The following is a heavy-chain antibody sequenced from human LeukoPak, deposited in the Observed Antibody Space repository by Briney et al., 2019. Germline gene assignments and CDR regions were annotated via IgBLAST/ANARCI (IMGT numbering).Heavy chain of an antibody. V-gene: IGHV3-74*01. CDR1: GFTLSTYW. J-gene: IGHJ4*02. CDR3: AAYGDNSDFAY. D-gene: IGHD4-23*01. CDR2: IYAHRTNT. Sequence: GGSLRLSCAASGFTLSTYWMHWVRQAPGKGLVWVSNIYAHRTNTTYADSVKGRFTISRDSAKNTVFLQMNSLRAEDTAVYYCAAYGDNSDFAYWGQGTLVTVSS.